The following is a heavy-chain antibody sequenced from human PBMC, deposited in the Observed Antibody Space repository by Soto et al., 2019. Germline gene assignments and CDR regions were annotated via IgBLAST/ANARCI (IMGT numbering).Heavy chain of an antibody. CDR3: ARPLIGNTVDL. D-gene: IGHD1-7*01. CDR2: VDPSRGSA. CDR1: GYTFINYF. J-gene: IGHJ3*01. Sequence: QAQLLQSGAEVKKPGASVKVSCKASGYTFINYFIHWVRQAPGQRLEWIGIVDPSRGSADYAQKFQGRVTMTTDVSTRTVFMHLSSLRSEDTAVYFCARPLIGNTVDLWGQGTTVIVYS. V-gene: IGHV1-46*01.